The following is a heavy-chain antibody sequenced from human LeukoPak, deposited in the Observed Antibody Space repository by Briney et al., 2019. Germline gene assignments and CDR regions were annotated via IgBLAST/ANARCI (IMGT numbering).Heavy chain of an antibody. CDR2: IYPGGGST. Sequence: ASVTVSFKASGYTFTSYYIHWVRQAPGQGLEWMGLIYPGGGSTSYAQKFQGRVTMTRDMSTSTVYMELSSLRSEDTAVYYCARDNDFDYWGQGTLVTVSS. V-gene: IGHV1-46*01. CDR1: GYTFTSYY. J-gene: IGHJ4*02. CDR3: ARDNDFDY. D-gene: IGHD2-8*01.